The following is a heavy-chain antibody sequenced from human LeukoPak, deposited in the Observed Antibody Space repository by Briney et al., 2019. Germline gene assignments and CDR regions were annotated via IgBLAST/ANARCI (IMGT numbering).Heavy chain of an antibody. CDR3: AREPKFRGSSTSCARCIDAFDI. CDR1: GFTFSSYW. CDR2: INTDGSST. V-gene: IGHV3-74*01. D-gene: IGHD2-2*01. J-gene: IGHJ3*02. Sequence: AGGSLRLSCAASGFTFSSYWMHWVRQAPGKGLVWVSRINTDGSSTSYADSVKGRFTISRDNAKNTLYLQMNSLRAEDTAVYYCAREPKFRGSSTSCARCIDAFDIWGQGTMVTVSS.